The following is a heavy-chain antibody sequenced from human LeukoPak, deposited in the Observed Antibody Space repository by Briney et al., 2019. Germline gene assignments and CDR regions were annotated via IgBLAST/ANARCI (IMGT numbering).Heavy chain of an antibody. V-gene: IGHV1-24*01. J-gene: IGHJ4*02. CDR2: FDPEDGET. CDR1: GYTLTELS. CDR3: AKPTRGSGSFLIDY. Sequence: ASVKVSCKVSGYTLTELSMHWVRQAPGKGLEWMGGFDPEDGETIYAQKFQGRVTMTEDTSTDTAYMELSSLRSEDTAVYYCAKPTRGSGSFLIDYWGQGTLVTVSS. D-gene: IGHD1-26*01.